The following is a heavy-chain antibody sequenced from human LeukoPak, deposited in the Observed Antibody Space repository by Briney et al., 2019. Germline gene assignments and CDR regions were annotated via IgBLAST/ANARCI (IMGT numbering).Heavy chain of an antibody. Sequence: GSLRLSCAASGFTFSSYSMNWVRQAPGKGLEWVSSISSSSSYIYYADSVKGRFTISRDNAKNSMYMQMNSLRAEDTPVYYCARDPSSGDYGPYYFDYWGQGTLVTVSS. CDR1: GFTFSSYS. D-gene: IGHD4-17*01. V-gene: IGHV3-21*01. CDR2: ISSSSSYI. J-gene: IGHJ4*02. CDR3: ARDPSSGDYGPYYFDY.